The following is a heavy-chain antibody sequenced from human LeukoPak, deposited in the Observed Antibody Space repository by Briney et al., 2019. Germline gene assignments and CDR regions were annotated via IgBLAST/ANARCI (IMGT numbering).Heavy chain of an antibody. D-gene: IGHD3-3*01. CDR1: SGSFSGYY. CDR2: INHSGST. CDR3: ARGRGGFAVWSGRENWFDP. V-gene: IGHV4-34*01. Sequence: SETLSLTCAVYSGSFSGYYWSWIRQPPGKGLEWIGEINHSGSTNYNPSLKSRVTISGDTSKNQFSLKLSSVTAADTAVYYCARGRGGFAVWSGRENWFDPWGQGTLVTVSS. J-gene: IGHJ5*02.